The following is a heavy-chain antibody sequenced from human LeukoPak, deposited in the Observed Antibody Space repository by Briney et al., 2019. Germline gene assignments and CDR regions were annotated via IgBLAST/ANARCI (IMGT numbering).Heavy chain of an antibody. J-gene: IGHJ5*02. CDR3: ARENAGYYDSSGYYEFDP. Sequence: SETLSLTCTVSGGSISSYYWSWIRQPPGKGLEWIGYIYYSGSTNYNPSLKSRVTISVDTSKNQFSLKLSSVTAADTAVYYCARENAGYYDSSGYYEFDPWGQGTLVTVSS. D-gene: IGHD3-22*01. V-gene: IGHV4-59*01. CDR2: IYYSGST. CDR1: GGSISSYY.